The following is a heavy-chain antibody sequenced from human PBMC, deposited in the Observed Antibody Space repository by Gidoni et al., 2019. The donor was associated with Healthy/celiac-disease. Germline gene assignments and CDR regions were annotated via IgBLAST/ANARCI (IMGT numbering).Heavy chain of an antibody. CDR2: INHSGST. CDR1: GGSFSGSY. J-gene: IGHJ4*02. V-gene: IGHV4-34*01. CDR3: ARERGYSYGYGFRTRFDY. Sequence: QVQLQQWGAGLLKPSETLSLTCAVYGGSFSGSYWSWIRQPPGKGLEWIGEINHSGSTNYNPSLKRRVTISVDTSKNQFSLKLSSVTAADTAVYYCARERGYSYGYGFRTRFDYWGQGTLVTVSS. D-gene: IGHD5-18*01.